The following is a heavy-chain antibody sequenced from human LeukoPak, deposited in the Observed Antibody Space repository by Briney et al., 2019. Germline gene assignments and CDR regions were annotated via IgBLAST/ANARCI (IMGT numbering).Heavy chain of an antibody. J-gene: IGHJ4*02. Sequence: PSETLSLTCTVSGGSISSYYWSWIRQPAGKGLEWIGRIYTSGSTNYNPSLKSRVTMSVDTSKHQFSLKLSSVTAADTAVYYCAGTYYYDSSGYSKWVYWGQGTLVTVSS. CDR1: GGSISSYY. CDR3: AGTYYYDSSGYSKWVY. D-gene: IGHD3-22*01. CDR2: IYTSGST. V-gene: IGHV4-4*07.